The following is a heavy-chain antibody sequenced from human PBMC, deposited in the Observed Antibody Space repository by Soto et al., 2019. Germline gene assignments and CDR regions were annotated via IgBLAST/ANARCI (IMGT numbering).Heavy chain of an antibody. Sequence: GASVKVSCKVSGYTLTELSMHWVRQAPGKGLEWMGGFDPEDGETIYAQKFQGRVTMTEDTSTDTAYMELSSLRSEDTAVYYCATGKDSGYYYEDAFDFWGQGTMVTVSS. CDR2: FDPEDGET. CDR3: ATGKDSGYYYEDAFDF. D-gene: IGHD3-22*01. V-gene: IGHV1-24*01. J-gene: IGHJ3*01. CDR1: GYTLTELS.